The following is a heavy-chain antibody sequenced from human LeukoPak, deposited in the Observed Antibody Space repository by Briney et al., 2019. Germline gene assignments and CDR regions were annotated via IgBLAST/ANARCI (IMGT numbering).Heavy chain of an antibody. CDR1: GFSFSSHT. D-gene: IGHD1-26*01. CDR2: ISYDGSNK. Sequence: GRSLRLSCAASGFSFSSHTMHWVRQAPGKGLEWVAVISYDGSNKYYVDSVKGRFTISRDNSKNTLYLQMNSLRTEDTAVYYCARREGGTTLDYWGQGTLVTVSS. V-gene: IGHV3-30*04. J-gene: IGHJ4*02. CDR3: ARREGGTTLDY.